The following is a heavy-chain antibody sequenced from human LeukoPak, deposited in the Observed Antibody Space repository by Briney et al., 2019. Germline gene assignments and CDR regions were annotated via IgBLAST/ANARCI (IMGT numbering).Heavy chain of an antibody. D-gene: IGHD3-10*01. CDR1: GGSISSGSYY. J-gene: IGHJ3*02. V-gene: IGHV4-61*02. Sequence: SQTLSLTCTVSGGSISSGSYYWSWIRQPAGKGLEWIGRIYTSGSTNYNPSLKSRVTISVDTSKNQFSLKLSSVTAADTAVYYCARQKGAPFGEFPFAFDIWGQGTMVTVSS. CDR2: IYTSGST. CDR3: ARQKGAPFGEFPFAFDI.